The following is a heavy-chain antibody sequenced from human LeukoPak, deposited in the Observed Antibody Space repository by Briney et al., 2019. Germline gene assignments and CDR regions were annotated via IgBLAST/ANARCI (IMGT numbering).Heavy chain of an antibody. V-gene: IGHV3-21*01. J-gene: IGHJ4*02. Sequence: GGSLRLSCAASGFTFSSYSMNWVRQAPGKGLEWVSSISSSSSYIYYADSVKGRFTISRDNAKNSLYLQMNSLRAEDTAVYYCARDIYDEYDFDYWGQGTLVTVSS. CDR2: ISSSSSYI. CDR1: GFTFSSYS. CDR3: ARDIYDEYDFDY. D-gene: IGHD3-3*01.